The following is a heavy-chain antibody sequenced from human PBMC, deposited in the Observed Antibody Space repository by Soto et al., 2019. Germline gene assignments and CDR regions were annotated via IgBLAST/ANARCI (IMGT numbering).Heavy chain of an antibody. CDR3: AKDRYFAGYFDWLLPDNWFDP. Sequence: PGGSLRLSCAASGFTFSSYGMHWVRQAPDRGLEWVAIISYDGSIKYYADSVKGRFTISRDNSKNTLYLQMNSLRAEDTAVYYCAKDRYFAGYFDWLLPDNWFDPWGQGTLVTVSS. CDR1: GFTFSSYG. V-gene: IGHV3-30*18. D-gene: IGHD3-9*01. J-gene: IGHJ5*02. CDR2: ISYDGSIK.